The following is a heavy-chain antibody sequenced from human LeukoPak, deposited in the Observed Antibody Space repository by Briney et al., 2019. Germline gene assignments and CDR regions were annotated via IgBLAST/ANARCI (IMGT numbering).Heavy chain of an antibody. CDR3: AGFFYDNSGDAFDI. D-gene: IGHD3-22*01. CDR1: GGSFTFTSHA. CDR2: LIPIYGSA. V-gene: IGHV1-69*01. Sequence: SVKVSCKASGGSFTFTSHAISWVRQAPGQGLEWMGGLIPIYGSANYAQKFQGRLTITSDESTRTVYMELSSLRPEDSAVHYCAGFFYDNSGDAFDIWGQGTMVTVSS. J-gene: IGHJ3*02.